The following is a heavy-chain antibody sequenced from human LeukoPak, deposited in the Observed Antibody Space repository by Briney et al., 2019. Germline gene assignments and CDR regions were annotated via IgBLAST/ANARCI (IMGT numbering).Heavy chain of an antibody. D-gene: IGHD2-15*01. V-gene: IGHV3-49*03. Sequence: GGSLRLSCTASGFTFGDYAMSWFRQAPGRGLEWVGFIRSKAYGGTTEYAASVKGRFTISRDDSKSIAYLQMNSLKTEDTAVYYCTRNFVADTTNMDYWGQGTLVTVSS. J-gene: IGHJ4*02. CDR1: GFTFGDYA. CDR2: IRSKAYGGTT. CDR3: TRNFVADTTNMDY.